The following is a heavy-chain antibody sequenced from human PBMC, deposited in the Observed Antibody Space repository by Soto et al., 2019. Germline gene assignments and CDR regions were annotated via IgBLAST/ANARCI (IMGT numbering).Heavy chain of an antibody. J-gene: IGHJ4*02. Sequence: PGGSLRLSCASSGFTISDYYMSWIRQAPGKGLEWVSYISSSGTTIYYAGSVKGRFTISRDNAKNSLDLQMNSLRAEDTAVYYCARDHQLSTVAGVDYWGQGILVTVSS. CDR3: ARDHQLSTVAGVDY. D-gene: IGHD6-19*01. CDR1: GFTISDYY. CDR2: ISSSGTTI. V-gene: IGHV3-11*01.